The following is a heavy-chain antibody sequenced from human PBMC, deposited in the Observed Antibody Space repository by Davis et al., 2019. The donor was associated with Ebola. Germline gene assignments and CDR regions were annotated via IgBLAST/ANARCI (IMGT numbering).Heavy chain of an antibody. V-gene: IGHV3-23*01. CDR1: GFTFSSYA. J-gene: IGHJ6*02. CDR3: ARADYYDSMYYYYGMDV. Sequence: GESLKISCAASGFTFSSYAMSWVRQAPGKGLEWVSAISGSGGSTYYADPVKGRFTISRDNSKNTVYLQMNSLRAEDTAVYYCARADYYDSMYYYYGMDVWGQGTTVTVSS. D-gene: IGHD3-22*01. CDR2: ISGSGGST.